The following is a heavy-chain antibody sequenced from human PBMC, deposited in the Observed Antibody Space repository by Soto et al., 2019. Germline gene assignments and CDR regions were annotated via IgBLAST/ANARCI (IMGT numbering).Heavy chain of an antibody. CDR3: ASSCSSTSCSSLGIDY. J-gene: IGHJ4*02. CDR2: IYYSGST. D-gene: IGHD2-2*01. CDR1: GGSISSGGYY. V-gene: IGHV4-31*03. Sequence: QVQLQESGPGLVKPSQTLSLTCTVSGGSISSGGYYWSWIRQHPGKGLEWIGYIYYSGSTYSNPSLKSRVTISVDTSKNQFSLKLSSVTAADTAVYYCASSCSSTSCSSLGIDYWGQGTLVTVSS.